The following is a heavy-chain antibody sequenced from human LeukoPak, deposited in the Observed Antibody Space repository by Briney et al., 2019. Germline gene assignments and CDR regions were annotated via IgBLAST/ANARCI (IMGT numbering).Heavy chain of an antibody. CDR1: EGXFSSYA. D-gene: IGHD3-22*01. J-gene: IGHJ4*02. Sequence: SVKVSCRASEGXFSSYAMSWVRQAPGQGLEWMGGIIPIFGTANYAQKFQGRVTITADESTSTVYMELSSLRSEDTAVYYCARDDFKAHYDSSGYSFDYWGQGTLVTVSS. V-gene: IGHV1-69*01. CDR2: IIPIFGTA. CDR3: ARDDFKAHYDSSGYSFDY.